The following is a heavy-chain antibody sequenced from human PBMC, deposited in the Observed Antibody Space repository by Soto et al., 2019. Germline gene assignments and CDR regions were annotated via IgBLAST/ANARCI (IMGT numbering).Heavy chain of an antibody. Sequence: SETLSLTCAVSGYSISSGYYWGWIRQPPGKGLEWIGSIYHSGSTYYNPSLKSRVTISVDTSKNQFSLKLSSVTAADTAVYYCARDLRGSLWFGELSAYFDYWGQGTLVTVS. V-gene: IGHV4-38-2*02. CDR2: IYHSGST. CDR3: ARDLRGSLWFGELSAYFDY. CDR1: GYSISSGYY. D-gene: IGHD3-10*01. J-gene: IGHJ4*02.